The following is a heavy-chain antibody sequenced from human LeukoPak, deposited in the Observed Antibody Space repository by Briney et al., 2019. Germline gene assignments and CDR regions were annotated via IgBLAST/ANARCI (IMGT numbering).Heavy chain of an antibody. CDR2: LSGSGANT. CDR3: ATEKGDFPDY. D-gene: IGHD3-10*01. CDR1: GFSFSSYA. Sequence: GGSLRLSCAASGFSFSSYAMAWVRQAPGKGLEWVSGLSGSGANTYYADSVKGRFTISRDNPKNTLYLQMNSLRAEDTAVYYCATEKGDFPDYWGQGTLVTVSS. V-gene: IGHV3-23*01. J-gene: IGHJ4*02.